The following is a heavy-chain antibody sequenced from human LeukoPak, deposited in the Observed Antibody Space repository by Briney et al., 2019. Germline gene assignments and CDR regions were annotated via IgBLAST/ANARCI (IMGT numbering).Heavy chain of an antibody. CDR2: ISYNSDTI. CDR3: ARDRGQRLVLRYFDY. V-gene: IGHV3-9*01. D-gene: IGHD6-13*01. Sequence: GRSLRLSCAASGFTFDDYAMHWVRQAPGKGLEWVSGISYNSDTIAYADSVKGRFTISRDNAKNSLYLQMNSLRAEDTAVYYCARDRGQRLVLRYFDYWGQGTLVTVSS. CDR1: GFTFDDYA. J-gene: IGHJ4*02.